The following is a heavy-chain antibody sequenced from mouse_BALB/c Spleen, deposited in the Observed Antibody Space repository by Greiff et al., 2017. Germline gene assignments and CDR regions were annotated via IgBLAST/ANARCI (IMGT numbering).Heavy chain of an antibody. Sequence: QVQLQQSGAELVRPGASVTLSCKASGFTFTDYEMHWVKQTPVHGLEWIGAIDPETGGTAYNQKFKGKATLTADKSSSTAYMKLRSLTSEDSAVYYCTRQLSFDYWGQGTTLTVSS. J-gene: IGHJ2*01. V-gene: IGHV1-15*01. D-gene: IGHD3-1*01. CDR2: IDPETGGT. CDR1: GFTFTDYE. CDR3: TRQLSFDY.